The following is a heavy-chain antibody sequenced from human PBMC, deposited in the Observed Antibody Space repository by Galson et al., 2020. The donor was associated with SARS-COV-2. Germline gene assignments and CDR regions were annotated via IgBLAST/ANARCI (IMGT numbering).Heavy chain of an antibody. CDR3: ARDLGVREAFDI. CDR1: GGPISSSGHY. CDR2: IYHTGST. D-gene: IGHD2-8*01. J-gene: IGHJ3*02. V-gene: IGHV4-39*07. Sequence: SETLSLTCSVSGGPISSSGHYWGWIRQAPGKGLEWIGIIYHTGSTEYNPSLKSRVTISIDTSKNQFSLRLNSVTAADTAVYYCARDLGVREAFDIWGPGSVVTVSS.